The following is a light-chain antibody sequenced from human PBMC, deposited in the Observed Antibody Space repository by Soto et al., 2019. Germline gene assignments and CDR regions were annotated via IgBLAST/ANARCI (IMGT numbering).Light chain of an antibody. Sequence: QSALTQPRSVSGSPGQSGTFSCTGTSSDVGGYNYVSWYQQHPGKAPKLMIYDVSKRPSGVPDRFSGSKSGNTASLTISGLQAEDEADYYCCSYAGSYTYVFGTGTKVTVL. CDR3: CSYAGSYTYV. J-gene: IGLJ1*01. CDR2: DVS. CDR1: SSDVGGYNY. V-gene: IGLV2-11*01.